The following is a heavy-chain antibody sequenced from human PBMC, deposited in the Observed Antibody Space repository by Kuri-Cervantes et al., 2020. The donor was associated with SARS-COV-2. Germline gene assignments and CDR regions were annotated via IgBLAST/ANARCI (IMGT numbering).Heavy chain of an antibody. Sequence: ETLSLTCTVSGGSISSGSYYWSWVRQAPGKGLEWVSGINWNGGSIGYADSVKGRFTISRDNAKNSLYLQMNSLRAEDTALYYCARITLYGDYFDYWGQGTLVTVSS. D-gene: IGHD4-17*01. J-gene: IGHJ4*02. CDR2: INWNGGSI. CDR1: GGSISSGSYY. CDR3: ARITLYGDYFDY. V-gene: IGHV3-20*04.